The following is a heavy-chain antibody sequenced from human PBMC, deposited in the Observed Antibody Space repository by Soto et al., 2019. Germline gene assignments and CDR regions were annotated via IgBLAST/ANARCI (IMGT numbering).Heavy chain of an antibody. CDR2: IYSSGST. V-gene: IGHV4-59*01. Sequence: ETLSLTCTVSGGSFSSFFWSWIRQPPGRGLEWIGYIYSSGSTNYNPSLRSRVTISLDTSNNHFSLKLSSLTLADTAVYYCARSSGQEFGPWGQGTLVTVSS. J-gene: IGHJ5*02. CDR1: GGSFSSFF. CDR3: ARSSGQEFGP.